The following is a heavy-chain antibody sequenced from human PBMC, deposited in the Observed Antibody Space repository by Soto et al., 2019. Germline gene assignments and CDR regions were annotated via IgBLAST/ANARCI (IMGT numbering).Heavy chain of an antibody. CDR2: IYYSGST. D-gene: IGHD6-13*01. CDR1: GGSISSSSYY. CDR3: ARGSGIAAYNWFDP. J-gene: IGHJ5*02. Sequence: SETLSLTCTVSGGSISSSSYYWGWIRQPPGKGLEWIGSIYYSGSTYYNPSLKSRVTISVDTSRNQFSLKLSSVTAADTAVYYCARGSGIAAYNWFDPWGQGTLVTVSS. V-gene: IGHV4-39*01.